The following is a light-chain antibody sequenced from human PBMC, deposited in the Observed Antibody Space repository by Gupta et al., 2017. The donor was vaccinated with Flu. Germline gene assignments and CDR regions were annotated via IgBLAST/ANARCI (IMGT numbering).Light chain of an antibody. Sequence: SVLTPPPSASGTPGQRVTISCSGSSSNIGSNTVNWYQQLPGTAPKLLIYCNNQRPSGVPDRFSGSKSGTSASLAISGLQSEDEADYYCAAWDDSLNGEVFGSGTKLTVL. V-gene: IGLV1-44*01. CDR1: SSNIGSNT. J-gene: IGLJ1*01. CDR3: AAWDDSLNGEV. CDR2: CNN.